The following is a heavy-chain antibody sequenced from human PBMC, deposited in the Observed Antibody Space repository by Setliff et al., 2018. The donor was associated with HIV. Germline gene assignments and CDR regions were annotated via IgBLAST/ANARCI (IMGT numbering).Heavy chain of an antibody. V-gene: IGHV1-69*05. J-gene: IGHJ3*02. CDR1: GGTFSSYA. D-gene: IGHD2-15*01. CDR3: ARVRTLDTPVDAFDI. CDR2: IIPIFGTA. Sequence: SVKVSCKASGGTFSSYAISWVRQAPGQGLEWMGGIIPIFGTANYAQKFQGRVTITTDESTSTAYMELRSLRSDDTAVYYCARVRTLDTPVDAFDIWGQGTMVTVSS.